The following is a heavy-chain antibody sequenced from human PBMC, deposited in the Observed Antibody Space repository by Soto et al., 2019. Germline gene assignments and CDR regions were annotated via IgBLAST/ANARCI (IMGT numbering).Heavy chain of an antibody. J-gene: IGHJ6*02. CDR1: GGSISSSNW. V-gene: IGHV4-4*02. CDR2: IYHSGST. CDR3: ATRRVDYYGSGSSPYYYHGMDV. Sequence: SETLSLTCAVSGGSISSSNWWSWVRQPPGKGLEWIGEIYHSGSTNYNPSLKSRVTISVDKSKNQFSLKLSSVTAADTAVYYCATRRVDYYGSGSSPYYYHGMDVWGQGTTVTVSS. D-gene: IGHD3-10*01.